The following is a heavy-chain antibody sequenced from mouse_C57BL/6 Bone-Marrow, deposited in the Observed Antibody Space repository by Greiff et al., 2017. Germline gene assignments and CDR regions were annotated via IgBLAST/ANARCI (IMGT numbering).Heavy chain of an antibody. V-gene: IGHV1-62-2*01. CDR3: ARHEANYGSSYVWFAY. D-gene: IGHD1-1*01. J-gene: IGHJ3*01. CDR2: FYPGSGSI. CDR1: GYTFTEYT. Sequence: QVQLKESGAELVKPGASVKLSCKASGYTFTEYTIHWVKQRSGQGLEWIGWFYPGSGSIKYNEKFKDKATLTADKSSSTVYMELSRLTSEDSAVYFCARHEANYGSSYVWFAYWGQGTLVTVSA.